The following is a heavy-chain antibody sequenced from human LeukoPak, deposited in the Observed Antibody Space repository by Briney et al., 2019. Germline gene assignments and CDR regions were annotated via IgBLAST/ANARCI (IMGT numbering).Heavy chain of an antibody. CDR2: INPSGGST. CDR1: GYTFTSYD. CDR3: ARDSSIAASYGMDV. Sequence: ASVKVSCKASGYTFTSYDINWVRQAPGQGLEWMGIINPSGGSTSYAQKFQGRVTMTRDTSTSTVYMELSSLRSEDTAVYYCARDSSIAASYGMDVWGQGTTVTVSS. V-gene: IGHV1-46*01. D-gene: IGHD6-13*01. J-gene: IGHJ6*02.